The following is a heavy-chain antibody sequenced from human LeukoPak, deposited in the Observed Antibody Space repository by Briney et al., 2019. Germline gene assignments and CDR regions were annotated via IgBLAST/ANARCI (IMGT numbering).Heavy chain of an antibody. J-gene: IGHJ4*02. CDR2: ISGSGGST. Sequence: GGSLRLSCAASGFTFSSYAMSWVRQAPGKGREWGSAISGSGGSTYYAASVKGRFTISRDNSKNTLYLQMNGLRAEDTAVYYCAKAYRRLPDYWGQGTLVTVSS. CDR3: AKAYRRLPDY. CDR1: GFTFSSYA. D-gene: IGHD4-11*01. V-gene: IGHV3-23*01.